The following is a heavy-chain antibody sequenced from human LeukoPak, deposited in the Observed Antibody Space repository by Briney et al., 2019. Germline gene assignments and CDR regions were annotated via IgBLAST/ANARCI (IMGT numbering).Heavy chain of an antibody. Sequence: PGGSLRLSCAASGFAFSSLWMTWVRQAPGKGLEWVANINQDGGEKYFVDSVKGRFTISRDNAKNSVFLQMNSLTVEDTAVYYCARDGGVSGYDLLDYWGQGTLVTASS. CDR3: ARDGGVSGYDLLDY. CDR1: GFAFSSLW. CDR2: INQDGGEK. J-gene: IGHJ4*02. V-gene: IGHV3-7*01. D-gene: IGHD5-12*01.